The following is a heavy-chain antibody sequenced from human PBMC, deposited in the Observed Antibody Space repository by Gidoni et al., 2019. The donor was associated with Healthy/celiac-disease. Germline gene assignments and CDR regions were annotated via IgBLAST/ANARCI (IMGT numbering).Heavy chain of an antibody. CDR1: GFTFRSYS. CDR2: ISSSSSTI. J-gene: IGHJ4*02. Sequence: EVQLVESGGGLVQPGGSLRLSCAASGFTFRSYSMNWVRQAPGKGLEWVSYISSSSSTIYYADSVKGRFTISRDNAKNSLYLQMNSLRDEDTAVYYCARDRWRDYYDSSGYPSYWGQGTLVTVSS. D-gene: IGHD3-22*01. CDR3: ARDRWRDYYDSSGYPSY. V-gene: IGHV3-48*02.